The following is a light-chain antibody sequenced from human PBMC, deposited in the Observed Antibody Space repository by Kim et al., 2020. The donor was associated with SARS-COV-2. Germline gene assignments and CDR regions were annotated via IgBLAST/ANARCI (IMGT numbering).Light chain of an antibody. CDR1: SSDVGGYNY. J-gene: IGLJ3*02. CDR2: DVS. V-gene: IGLV2-14*04. Sequence: GQSITISCTVTSSDVGGYNYVSWYQQHPGKAPKLMIYDVSKRPSGVSNRFSGSKSGNTASLTISGLQAEDEADYYCSSYTSSSTWVFCGGTQLTVL. CDR3: SSYTSSSTWV.